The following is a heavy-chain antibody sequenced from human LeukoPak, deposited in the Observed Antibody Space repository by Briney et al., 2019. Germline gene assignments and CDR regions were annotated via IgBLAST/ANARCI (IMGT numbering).Heavy chain of an antibody. CDR1: GGSFSGYY. CDR2: INHSGST. Sequence: SETLSLTCAVYGGSFSGYYWSWIRQPPGRGLEWIGEINHSGSTNYNPSLKSRVTISVDTSKNQFSLKLSSVTAADTAVYYCARGARTPSGYGSRTAGRANWFDPWGQGTLVTVSS. CDR3: ARGARTPSGYGSRTAGRANWFDP. D-gene: IGHD5-12*01. V-gene: IGHV4-34*01. J-gene: IGHJ5*02.